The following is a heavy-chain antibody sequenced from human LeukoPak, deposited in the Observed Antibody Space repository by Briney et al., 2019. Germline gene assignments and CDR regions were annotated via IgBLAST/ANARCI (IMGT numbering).Heavy chain of an antibody. Sequence: GGSLRLSCAASGFTFSSYVMTWVRQAPGKGLEWVSAISGSGGSTYYADSVKGRFTISRDNSKNTLYLQMSSLRAEDTAVYYCAKVSYDSSRYYEYFDYWGQGTLVTVSS. J-gene: IGHJ4*02. CDR3: AKVSYDSSRYYEYFDY. V-gene: IGHV3-23*01. CDR1: GFTFSSYV. CDR2: ISGSGGST. D-gene: IGHD3-22*01.